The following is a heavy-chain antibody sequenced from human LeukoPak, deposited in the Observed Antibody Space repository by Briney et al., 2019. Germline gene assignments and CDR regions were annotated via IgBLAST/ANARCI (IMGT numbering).Heavy chain of an antibody. CDR2: ISNPSSTR. D-gene: IGHD3-10*01. CDR1: GFIFSDYY. CDR3: ARCGDGLPCDFDY. J-gene: IGHJ4*02. V-gene: IGHV3-11*04. Sequence: GGALRLSCDASGFIFSDYYMSWVRQAPGKGLEWISYISNPSSTRYYADSVKGRFTISRDNAKNSLYLQMNSLRAEDTAVYYCARCGDGLPCDFDYWGQGTLVTVSS.